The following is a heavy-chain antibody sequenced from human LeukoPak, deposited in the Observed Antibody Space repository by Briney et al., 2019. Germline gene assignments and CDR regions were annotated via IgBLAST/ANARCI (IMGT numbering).Heavy chain of an antibody. V-gene: IGHV4-59*01. D-gene: IGHD3-10*01. CDR1: GGSISSYY. CDR2: IYYSGST. CDR3: ARVPQTGALDY. Sequence: SETLSLTCTVSGGSISSYYWSWIRQPPGKGLEWIGYIYYSGSTNYNPSLKSRVTISVDTSKNQFSLKLSSVTAADTAVYYCARVPQTGALDYWGQGTLVTVSS. J-gene: IGHJ4*02.